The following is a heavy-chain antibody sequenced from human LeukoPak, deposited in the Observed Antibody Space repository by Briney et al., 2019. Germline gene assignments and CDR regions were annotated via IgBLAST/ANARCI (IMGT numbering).Heavy chain of an antibody. CDR3: ARPVYCSPSGCRDY. CDR1: GFTFSTYA. Sequence: GGSLRLSCAASGFTFSTYAMTWVRQAPGKGLDWASAISDSGSATGYADSVKGRFTISRDNSKSTLYLQLNSLRAEDTAVYYCARPVYCSPSGCRDYWGQGTLVTVSS. D-gene: IGHD2-15*01. CDR2: ISDSGSAT. J-gene: IGHJ4*02. V-gene: IGHV3-23*01.